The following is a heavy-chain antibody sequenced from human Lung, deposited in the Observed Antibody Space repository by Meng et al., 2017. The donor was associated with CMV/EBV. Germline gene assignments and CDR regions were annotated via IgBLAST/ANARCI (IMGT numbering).Heavy chain of an antibody. CDR3: ARVVTALWGYYFDY. Sequence: AELESAGPGLVKQSGTLSPTCAVAGGSILSGNWGSWVRQPPGKVLEWIGEIYHSGSTTYNPSLKSRVTISVDKSKSQFSLKLSSVTAADTAVYYCARVVTALWGYYFDYWGQGTLVTVSS. CDR2: IYHSGST. V-gene: IGHV4-4*02. D-gene: IGHD2-21*02. CDR1: GGSILSGNW. J-gene: IGHJ4*02.